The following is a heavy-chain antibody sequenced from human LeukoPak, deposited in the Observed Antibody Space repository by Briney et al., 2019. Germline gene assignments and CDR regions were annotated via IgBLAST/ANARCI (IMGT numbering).Heavy chain of an antibody. V-gene: IGHV3-23*01. CDR1: GFTFSSYA. Sequence: GGSLRLSCAASGFTFSSYAMSWVRQAPGKGLEWVSAISGSGGSTYYADSVKGRFTISRDNSKNTLYLQMNSLRAEDTAVYYCAKDQISSSWHHTNSNFDYWGQGTLVTVSS. D-gene: IGHD6-13*01. CDR3: AKDQISSSWHHTNSNFDY. CDR2: ISGSGGST. J-gene: IGHJ4*02.